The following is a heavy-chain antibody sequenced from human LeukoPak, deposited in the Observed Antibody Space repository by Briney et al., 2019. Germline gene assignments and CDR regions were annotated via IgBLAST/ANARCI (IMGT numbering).Heavy chain of an antibody. CDR1: GGSFSGYY. CDR3: ARDFEWELDAFDI. D-gene: IGHD1-26*01. Sequence: PSETLSLTCAVYGGSFSGYYWSWIRQPPGKGLEWIGEINHSGSTNYNPSLKSRVTISVDTSKNQFSLKLSSVTAADTAVYYCARDFEWELDAFDIWGQGTMVTVSS. V-gene: IGHV4-34*01. J-gene: IGHJ3*02. CDR2: INHSGST.